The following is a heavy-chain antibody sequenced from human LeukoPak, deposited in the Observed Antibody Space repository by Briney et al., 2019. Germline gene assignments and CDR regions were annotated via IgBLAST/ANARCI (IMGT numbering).Heavy chain of an antibody. V-gene: IGHV1-46*01. CDR2: INPSGGST. D-gene: IGHD1-1*01. J-gene: IGHJ4*02. Sequence: ASVKVSCKASGYTFTSYYIHWVRHAPGQGLEWMGIINPSGGSTSYAQKFQGRVTMTRDMSTSTVYMELRSLRSEDTAVYYCARDKRRKGTATLDYWGQGTLVTVSS. CDR3: ARDKRRKGTATLDY. CDR1: GYTFTSYY.